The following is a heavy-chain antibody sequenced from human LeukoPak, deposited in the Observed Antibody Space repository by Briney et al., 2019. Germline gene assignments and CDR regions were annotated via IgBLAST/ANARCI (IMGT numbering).Heavy chain of an antibody. CDR1: GFTFSSYS. CDR2: ISSSSSTI. D-gene: IGHD3-22*01. J-gene: IGHJ6*03. CDR3: ARDKTDYYDSSGHVYYYYYYYMDV. V-gene: IGHV3-48*01. Sequence: PGGSLRLSCAASGFTFSSYSMNWVRQAPGKGLEWVSYISSSSSTIYYADSVKGRFTISRDNAKNSLYLQMNSLRAEDTAVYYCARDKTDYYDSSGHVYYYYYYYMDVWGKGTTVTVSS.